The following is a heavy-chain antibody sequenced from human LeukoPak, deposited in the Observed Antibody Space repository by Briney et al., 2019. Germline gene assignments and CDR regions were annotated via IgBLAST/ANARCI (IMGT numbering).Heavy chain of an antibody. V-gene: IGHV3-7*01. D-gene: IGHD3-22*01. Sequence: GGSLRLSCAASGFTFSSYWMSWVRQAPGKGLEWVANIKQDGSEKYYVDSVKGRFTISRDNAKNSLYLQMNSLRAEDTAVYYCASPNYYDSSGFVYWGQGTLVTVSS. CDR2: IKQDGSEK. CDR1: GFTFSSYW. J-gene: IGHJ4*02. CDR3: ASPNYYDSSGFVY.